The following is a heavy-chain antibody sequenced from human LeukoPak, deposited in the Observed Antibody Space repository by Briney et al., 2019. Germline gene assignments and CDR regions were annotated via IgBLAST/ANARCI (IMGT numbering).Heavy chain of an antibody. J-gene: IGHJ4*02. CDR3: ARRYYYNLGSFPFDF. CDR1: GGPFSGYF. Sequence: SETLSLTCAVSGGPFSGYFWSWIRQPPGKGLEWIGEIQNSGTTNYNPSLNSRVTISEDTSKNQFHLNLSSVTAADTAVYYCARRYYYNLGSFPFDFWGQGTLVTVSS. CDR2: IQNSGTT. D-gene: IGHD3-10*01. V-gene: IGHV4-34*01.